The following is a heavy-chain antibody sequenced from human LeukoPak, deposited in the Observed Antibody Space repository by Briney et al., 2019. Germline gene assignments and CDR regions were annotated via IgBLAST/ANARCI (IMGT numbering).Heavy chain of an antibody. CDR1: GGSISSSSYY. J-gene: IGHJ4*02. CDR3: ARQESYYDFWSGYPYYFDY. V-gene: IGHV4-39*01. D-gene: IGHD3-3*01. Sequence: SETLSLTCTVSGGSISSSSYYWGWIRQPPGKGLEWIGSIYYSGSTYYNPSLKSRVTISVDTSQNQFSLKLSSVTAADTAVYYCARQESYYDFWSGYPYYFDYWGQGTLVTVSS. CDR2: IYYSGST.